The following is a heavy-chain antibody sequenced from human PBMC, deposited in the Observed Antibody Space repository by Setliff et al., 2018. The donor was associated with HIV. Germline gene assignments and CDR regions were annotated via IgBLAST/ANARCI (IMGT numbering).Heavy chain of an antibody. D-gene: IGHD3-22*01. CDR3: DANYYDSSGYNDY. CDR2: INHSGST. V-gene: IGHV4-34*01. Sequence: ASETLSLTCAVYGGSFSGYYWSWIRQPPGKGLEWIGEINHSGSTNYNPSLKSRVTISIDTSKNQFSLKLDSVTAADTAVYYCDANYYDSSGYNDYWGQGTLVTVSS. J-gene: IGHJ4*02. CDR1: GGSFSGYY.